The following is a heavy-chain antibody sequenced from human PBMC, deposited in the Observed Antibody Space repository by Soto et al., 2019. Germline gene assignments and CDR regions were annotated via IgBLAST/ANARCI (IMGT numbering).Heavy chain of an antibody. V-gene: IGHV3-15*07. D-gene: IGHD2-15*01. CDR1: DFTITNAW. CDR3: TTGSVEGV. CDR2: IKTKSEGEAT. J-gene: IGHJ6*02. Sequence: EVQLVESGGGLEKPGGPLRLPGAPLDFTITNAWMIWARQAPGRGLEGVGRIKTKSEGEATDYAAPLKGRFTISRDDSKNTLFLQMNSLKTEDTAVYYCTTGSVEGVWGQGATVTVSS.